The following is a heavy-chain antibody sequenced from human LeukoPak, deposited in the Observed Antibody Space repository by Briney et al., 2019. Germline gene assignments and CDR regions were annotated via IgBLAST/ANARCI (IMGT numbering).Heavy chain of an antibody. CDR1: GFTFSSYG. V-gene: IGHV3-30*02. J-gene: IGHJ4*02. CDR2: IRYDGSNK. Sequence: PGGSLRHSCAASGFTFSSYGMHWVRQAPGKGLEWVAFIRYDGSNKYYADSVKGRFTISRDNSKNTLYLQMNSLRAEDTAVYYCAEDLSAYYYDSSGYHYWGQGTLVTVSS. CDR3: AEDLSAYYYDSSGYHY. D-gene: IGHD3-22*01.